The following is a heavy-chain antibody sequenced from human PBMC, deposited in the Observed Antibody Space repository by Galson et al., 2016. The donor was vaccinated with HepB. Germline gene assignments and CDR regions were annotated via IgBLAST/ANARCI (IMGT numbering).Heavy chain of an antibody. D-gene: IGHD1-26*01. CDR1: GDSVSSNIAT. V-gene: IGHV6-1*01. Sequence: CAISGDSVSSNIATWNWIRQSPSRGLEWLGRTYYRSKWSAESAVSVKSRVTVNPDKSKNQFSLQLNSVTPEDTGVYYCARSLSPLGHAFDIWGQGTVVTVSS. CDR3: ARSLSPLGHAFDI. CDR2: TYYRSKWSA. J-gene: IGHJ3*02.